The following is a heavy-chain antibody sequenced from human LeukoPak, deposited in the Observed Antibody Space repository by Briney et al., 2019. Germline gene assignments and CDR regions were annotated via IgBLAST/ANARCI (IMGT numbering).Heavy chain of an antibody. J-gene: IGHJ4*02. CDR3: ARGASVGSGSYYLH. CDR1: GFTFSSYA. V-gene: IGHV3-64*01. D-gene: IGHD3-10*01. CDR2: ISSNGGST. Sequence: GGSLRLSCAASGFTFSSYAMHWVRQAPGKGLEYVSAISSNGGSTYYANSVKGRFTISRDNSKNTLYLQMGRLRAEDMAVYYCARGASVGSGSYYLHWGQGTLVTVSS.